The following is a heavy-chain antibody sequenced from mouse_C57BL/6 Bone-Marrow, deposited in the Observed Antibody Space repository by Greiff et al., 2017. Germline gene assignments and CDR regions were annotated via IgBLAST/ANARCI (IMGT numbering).Heavy chain of an antibody. J-gene: IGHJ1*03. V-gene: IGHV1-55*01. Sequence: QVQLQQPGAELVKPGASVKMSCKASGYTFTSYWITWVKQRPGQGLEWIGGIYPGSGSTNYNEKFKSKAPLTVDTSSSTAYMQLSSLTSDDSAVYYCARNGRRSCWYFDVWGTGTTGTVSS. CDR3: ARNGRRSCWYFDV. CDR2: IYPGSGST. CDR1: GYTFTSYW. D-gene: IGHD1-1*01.